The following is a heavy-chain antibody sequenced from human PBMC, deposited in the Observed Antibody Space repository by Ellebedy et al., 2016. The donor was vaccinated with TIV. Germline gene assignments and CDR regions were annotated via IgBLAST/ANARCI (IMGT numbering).Heavy chain of an antibody. CDR3: ASLDTAMVHSSDY. V-gene: IGHV3-21*01. J-gene: IGHJ4*02. Sequence: PGGSLRLSCEASGLTFSSYTMNWVRQAPGKGLEWVSFITSGSSYIYYAALVKGRFTISRDNAKNSLYLQMNSLRAEDTAVYYCASLDTAMVHSSDYWGQGTLVTVSS. CDR1: GLTFSSYT. CDR2: ITSGSSYI. D-gene: IGHD5-18*01.